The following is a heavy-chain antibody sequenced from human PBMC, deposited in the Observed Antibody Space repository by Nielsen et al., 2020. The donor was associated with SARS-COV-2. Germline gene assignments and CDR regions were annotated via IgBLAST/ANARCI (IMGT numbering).Heavy chain of an antibody. CDR3: AKVMRDNWDKGRYYYGMDV. J-gene: IGHJ6*02. V-gene: IGHV3-43*01. CDR1: GFTFDDYT. CDR2: ISWDGGST. Sequence: GGSLRLSCAASGFTFDDYTMHWVRQAPGKGLEWVSLISWDGGSTYYADSVKGRFTISRDNSKNSLYLQMNSLRTEDTALYYCAKVMRDNWDKGRYYYGMDVWGQGTTVTVSS. D-gene: IGHD1/OR15-1a*01.